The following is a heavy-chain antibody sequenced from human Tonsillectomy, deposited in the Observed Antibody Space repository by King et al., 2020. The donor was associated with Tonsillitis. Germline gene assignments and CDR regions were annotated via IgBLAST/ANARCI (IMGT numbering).Heavy chain of an antibody. D-gene: IGHD6-6*01. CDR3: AKEARSRDSSEVDY. J-gene: IGHJ4*02. V-gene: IGHV3-43*01. CDR1: GFTFDDYS. CDR2: VNWNGRTT. Sequence: VQLVESGGVVVQPGGSLSLSCAASGFTFDDYSLHWVRQAPGKSLEWVAFVNWNGRTTFYADAVKGRFTISRDSSRNSLYLQMNSLRTDDTAFYYCAKEARSRDSSEVDYWGPGTLVTVSS.